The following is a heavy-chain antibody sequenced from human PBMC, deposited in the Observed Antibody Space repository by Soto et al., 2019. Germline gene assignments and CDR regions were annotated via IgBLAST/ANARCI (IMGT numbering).Heavy chain of an antibody. V-gene: IGHV4-59*01. CDR3: ARAYGDYVFDY. D-gene: IGHD4-17*01. Sequence: SETLCLTWTVADGSISSYYWSWIRQPPGKGLEWIGYIYYSGSTNYNPSLKSRVTISVDTSKNQFSLKLSSVTAADTAVYYCARAYGDYVFDYWGQETLVTVSS. CDR2: IYYSGST. J-gene: IGHJ4*02. CDR1: DGSISSYY.